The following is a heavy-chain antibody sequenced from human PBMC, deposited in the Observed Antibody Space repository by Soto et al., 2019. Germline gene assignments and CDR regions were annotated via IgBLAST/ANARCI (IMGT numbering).Heavy chain of an antibody. J-gene: IGHJ4*02. CDR2: IYYSGST. Sequence: QVQLQESGPGLVKPSQTLSLTCTVSGGSISSGGYYWSWIRQHPGKGLEWIGYIYYSGSTYYNPSLKSRVTISVDTSKNQFSLKLSSVTAADTDVYYCATGDRGWFGEGQGPSGYWGQGTLFTVSS. CDR1: GGSISSGGYY. V-gene: IGHV4-31*03. D-gene: IGHD3-10*01. CDR3: ATGDRGWFGEGQGPSGY.